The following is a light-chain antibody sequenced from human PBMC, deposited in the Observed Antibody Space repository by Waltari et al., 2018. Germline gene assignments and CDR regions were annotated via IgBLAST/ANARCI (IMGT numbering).Light chain of an antibody. CDR2: WAS. J-gene: IGKJ3*01. CDR1: ESVLYSSNNKNY. Sequence: DLVMTQSPDSLAVSLGERATINSKSSESVLYSSNNKNYLAWYQQKPGQPPKLLIYWASTRESGVPDRFSGSGSGTDFTLTISSLQAEDVAVYYCQQYYSTPFTFGPGTKVDIK. CDR3: QQYYSTPFT. V-gene: IGKV4-1*01.